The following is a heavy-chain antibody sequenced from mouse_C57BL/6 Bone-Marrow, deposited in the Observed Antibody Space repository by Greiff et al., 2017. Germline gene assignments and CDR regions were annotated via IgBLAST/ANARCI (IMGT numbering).Heavy chain of an antibody. CDR3: ARGDYSYGGGWFAD. J-gene: IGHJ3*01. V-gene: IGHV5-17*01. CDR2: ISSGSSTI. CDR1: GFTFSDYG. D-gene: IGHD2-12*01. Sequence: EVKLMESGGGLVKPGGSLKLSCAASGFTFSDYGMHWVRQAPEKGLEWVAYISSGSSTIYYAVTVKGRFTISRDNAKHALFLQMTSLRSEDTAKYYGARGDYSYGGGWFADWGQGTLVTVSA.